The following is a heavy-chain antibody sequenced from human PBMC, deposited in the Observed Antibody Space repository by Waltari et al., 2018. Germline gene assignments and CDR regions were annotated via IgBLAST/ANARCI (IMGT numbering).Heavy chain of an antibody. D-gene: IGHD3-9*01. CDR2: IAIGRGNT. CDR1: GFTFRRSA. J-gene: IGHJ4*02. Sequence: QVQLVQSGPEVKKPGTSVKVSCKASGFTFRRSALQWVRQARGQGLEWIGWIAIGRGNTYYAQKFLQRVSITRDISTETVSMELSSLESEDTAVYYCVADGDGNFDWFHWGRGTLVTVSS. CDR3: VADGDGNFDWFH. V-gene: IGHV1-58*01.